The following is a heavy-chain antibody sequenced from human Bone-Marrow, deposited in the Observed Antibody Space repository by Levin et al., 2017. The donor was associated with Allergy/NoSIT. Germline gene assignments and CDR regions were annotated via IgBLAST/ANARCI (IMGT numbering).Heavy chain of an antibody. Sequence: GESLKISCQSSGYSFTRHWIGWVRQMPGKGLEWMGIIDPGDSTTKYSPSFQGQVTFSVDKSISTAYLQWSGLKAADTAIYYCARLDTTMVRGLYYYYYGLDVWGQGTTVAVSS. CDR1: GYSFTRHW. D-gene: IGHD5-18*01. CDR2: IDPGDSTT. CDR3: ARLDTTMVRGLYYYYYGLDV. J-gene: IGHJ6*02. V-gene: IGHV5-51*01.